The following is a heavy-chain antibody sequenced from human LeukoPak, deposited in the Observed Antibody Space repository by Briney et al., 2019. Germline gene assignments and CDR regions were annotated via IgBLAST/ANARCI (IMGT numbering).Heavy chain of an antibody. J-gene: IGHJ4*02. Sequence: GGSLRLSCVASGFTFSRYWMTWVRQAPGKGLEWVANIKEDGSEENYVVSVKGRFTISRDNAKNSLYLQLNSLRVDDTAVYYCARAYTDYAEGGYWGQGTLITVSS. CDR3: ARAYTDYAEGGY. D-gene: IGHD5-12*01. CDR1: GFTFSRYW. CDR2: IKEDGSEE. V-gene: IGHV3-7*01.